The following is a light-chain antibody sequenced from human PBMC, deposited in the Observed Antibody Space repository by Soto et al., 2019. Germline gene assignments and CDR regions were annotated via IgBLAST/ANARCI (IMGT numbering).Light chain of an antibody. CDR1: SSDIGSNT. J-gene: IGLJ2*01. CDR2: RDN. V-gene: IGLV1-44*01. Sequence: QSVLTQPPSASGTPGQRVTISCSGRSSDIGSNTVNWYQQLPGTAPKLLIYRDNHRPSGIPERFSGSHSGTTVTLTISGAQAEDEAVYYCQSADSSGHYVVFGGGTKVTVL. CDR3: QSADSSGHYVV.